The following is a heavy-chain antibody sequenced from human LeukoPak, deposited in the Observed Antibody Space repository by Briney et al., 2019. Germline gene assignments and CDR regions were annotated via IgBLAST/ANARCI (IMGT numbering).Heavy chain of an antibody. J-gene: IGHJ4*02. V-gene: IGHV4-30-2*01. D-gene: IGHD3-10*01. CDR1: GGSISSGDFP. CDR3: ARGFYGAGSHFDY. Sequence: PSETLSLTCAVSGGSISSGDFPWSWIRQPPGKGLEWIGYIFHTGPTSYNPSLKSRVTISVDMSKNQLSLRLTSVTAADTAVYYCARGFYGAGSHFDYWGQGTLVTVSS. CDR2: IFHTGPT.